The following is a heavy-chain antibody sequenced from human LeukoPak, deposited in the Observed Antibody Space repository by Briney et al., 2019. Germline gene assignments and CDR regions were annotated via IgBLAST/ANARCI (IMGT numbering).Heavy chain of an antibody. CDR2: INHSGST. D-gene: IGHD1-14*01. V-gene: IGHV4-34*01. CDR3: ARSPRTGFDH. Sequence: SETLSLTCAVYGGSFSGYYWSWIRQPPGKGLEWIGEINHSGSTNYNPSLKSRVTISVDTSKNQFSLKLSSVTAADTAVYYCARSPRTGFDHWGQGTLVTVSS. CDR1: GGSFSGYY. J-gene: IGHJ4*02.